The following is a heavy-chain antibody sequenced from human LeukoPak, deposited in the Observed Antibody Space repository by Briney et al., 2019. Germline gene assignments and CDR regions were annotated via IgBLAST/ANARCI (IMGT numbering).Heavy chain of an antibody. D-gene: IGHD6-19*01. CDR3: ARSRASSGLFGY. CDR1: GFTFSSYA. V-gene: IGHV3-33*08. CDR2: IWNDGSNK. Sequence: TGGSLRLSCAASGFTFSSYAMHWVRQAPGKGLEWVAVIWNDGSNKYYADSVKGRFTISRDNSKNTQYLQMNSLRAEGTAVYYCARSRASSGLFGYWGQGTLVTVSS. J-gene: IGHJ4*02.